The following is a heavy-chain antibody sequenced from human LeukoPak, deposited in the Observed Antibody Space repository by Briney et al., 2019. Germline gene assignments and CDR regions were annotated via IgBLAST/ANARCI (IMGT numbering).Heavy chain of an antibody. Sequence: GGSLRLSCAASGFTFSSYSMNWVRQAPGKGLAWASTINDSGGSTYYADSVRGRFTISRDNSKNTLYLQMNSLRAEDTAVYYCAKDPYSGYAKALYYFDYWGQGTLVTVSS. J-gene: IGHJ4*02. V-gene: IGHV3-23*01. D-gene: IGHD5-12*01. CDR3: AKDPYSGYAKALYYFDY. CDR1: GFTFSSYS. CDR2: INDSGGST.